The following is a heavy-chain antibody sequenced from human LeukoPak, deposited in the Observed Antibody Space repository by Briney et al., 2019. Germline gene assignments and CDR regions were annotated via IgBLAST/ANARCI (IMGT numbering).Heavy chain of an antibody. V-gene: IGHV3-7*01. Sequence: GGSMRLSCAASGFSFSSYWMTWVRQAPGKGLEWVANINQDGSERYYVDSVKGRFTVTRDNAKDSLYLHLNSLRAEDMAVYYCARGDNGGPIFDYWGQGTLV. CDR1: GFSFSSYW. J-gene: IGHJ4*02. D-gene: IGHD2-8*01. CDR3: ARGDNGGPIFDY. CDR2: INQDGSER.